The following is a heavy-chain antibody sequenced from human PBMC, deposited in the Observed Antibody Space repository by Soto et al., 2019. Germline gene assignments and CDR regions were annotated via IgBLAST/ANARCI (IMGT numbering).Heavy chain of an antibody. J-gene: IGHJ6*02. V-gene: IGHV3-11*01. D-gene: IGHD6-19*01. CDR2: ISSSGSTI. Sequence: GGSLRLSCAASGFTFSDYYMSWIRQAPGKGLEWVSYISSSGSTIYYADSVKGRFTISRDNAKNSLYLQMNSLRAEDTAVYYCAREGQDSSGWYRSVVPYYYYGMDVWGQGTTVTVSS. CDR1: GFTFSDYY. CDR3: AREGQDSSGWYRSVVPYYYYGMDV.